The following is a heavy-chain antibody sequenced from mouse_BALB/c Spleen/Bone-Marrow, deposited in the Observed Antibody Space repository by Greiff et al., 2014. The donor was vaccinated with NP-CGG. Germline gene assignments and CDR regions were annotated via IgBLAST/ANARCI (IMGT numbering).Heavy chain of an antibody. CDR2: INPYNGGT. CDR3: AREEGYDEGEYFDV. Sequence: EVMLVESGPELVKPGASMKISCKASGYSFTGYTMNWVKQSQGKNLEWIGLINPYNGGTSYNQKFKGKATLTVDRSSSTAYMELLSLTSEDSAVYYCAREEGYDEGEYFDVWGAGTTVTVSS. CDR1: GYSFTGYT. J-gene: IGHJ1*01. D-gene: IGHD2-14*01. V-gene: IGHV1-18*01.